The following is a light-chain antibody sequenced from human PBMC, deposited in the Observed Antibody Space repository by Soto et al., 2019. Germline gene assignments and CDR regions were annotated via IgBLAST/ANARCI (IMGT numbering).Light chain of an antibody. CDR2: GAS. J-gene: IGKJ5*01. V-gene: IGKV3-15*01. CDR3: QHIYSPPHT. CDR1: QKISSN. Sequence: EIVMTQSPGTLSVSPGERATLSCRASQKISSNLAWYQQKPGQAPRLLIYGASTRATGIPARFSGSGSGTDFTLTISSLQPEDSATYYCQHIYSPPHTFGQGTRLEIK.